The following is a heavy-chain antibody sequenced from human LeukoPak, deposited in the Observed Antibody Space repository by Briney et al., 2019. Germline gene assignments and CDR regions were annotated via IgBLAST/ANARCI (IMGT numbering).Heavy chain of an antibody. CDR2: ISSSGSTI. CDR1: GFTFSDYY. D-gene: IGHD3-10*01. V-gene: IGHV3-11*01. Sequence: GGSLRLSCAASGFTFSDYYMSWIRQAPGKGLEWVSYISSSGSTIYYADSVKGRFTISRDNAKNSLYLQMNSLRAEDTAVYYCATVSPSGSGSPYYYYMDVWGKGTTVTISS. CDR3: ATVSPSGSGSPYYYYMDV. J-gene: IGHJ6*03.